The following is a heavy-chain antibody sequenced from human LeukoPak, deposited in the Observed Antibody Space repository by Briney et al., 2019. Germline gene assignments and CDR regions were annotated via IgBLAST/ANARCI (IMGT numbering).Heavy chain of an antibody. CDR1: GYTFTGYY. J-gene: IGHJ5*02. CDR2: INPNSGGT. D-gene: IGHD2-2*02. CDR3: ARAYIIVVPAAISWFDP. Sequence: ASVKVSCKASGYTFTGYYMHWVRQAPGQGLEWMGWINPNSGGTNYAQKFQGRVTMTRDTSISTAYMELSRLRSDDTAVYYCARAYIIVVPAAISWFDPWGQGTLVTVSS. V-gene: IGHV1-2*02.